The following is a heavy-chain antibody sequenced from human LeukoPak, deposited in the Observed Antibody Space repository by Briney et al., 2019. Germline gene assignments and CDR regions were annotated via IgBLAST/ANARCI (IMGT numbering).Heavy chain of an antibody. CDR1: GFTFSSYA. CDR2: ISGSGGST. V-gene: IGHV3-23*01. Sequence: GGSLRLSCAASGFTFSSYAMSWVCQAPGKGLEWVSAISGSGGSTYYADSVKGRFTISRDNSKNTLYLQTNSLRAEDTAVYYCARVPEPVEQQLVRDYWGQGTLVTVSS. D-gene: IGHD6-13*01. CDR3: ARVPEPVEQQLVRDY. J-gene: IGHJ4*02.